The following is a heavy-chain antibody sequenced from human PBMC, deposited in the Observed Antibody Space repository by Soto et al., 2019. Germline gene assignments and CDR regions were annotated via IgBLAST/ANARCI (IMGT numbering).Heavy chain of an antibody. CDR1: GYTFTSYA. V-gene: IGHV1-3*01. CDR3: AGGYGDYVGWFDP. J-gene: IGHJ5*02. Sequence: QVPLVQSGAEVKKPGASVKVSCKASGYTFTSYAMHWVRQAPGQRLEWMGWINAGNGNTKYSQKFQGRVTITRDTSASTADMELSSLRSEDTAVYYCAGGYGDYVGWFDPWGQGTLVTVSS. CDR2: INAGNGNT. D-gene: IGHD4-17*01.